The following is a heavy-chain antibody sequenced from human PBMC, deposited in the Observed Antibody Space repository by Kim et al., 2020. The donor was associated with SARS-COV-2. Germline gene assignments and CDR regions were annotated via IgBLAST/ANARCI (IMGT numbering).Heavy chain of an antibody. Sequence: RFTISRDNSKNTLYLQMNSLRAEDTAVYYCAKDAPPSFWSGYYMEGAFDIWGQGTMVTVSS. CDR3: AKDAPPSFWSGYYMEGAFDI. D-gene: IGHD3-3*01. J-gene: IGHJ3*02. V-gene: IGHV3-30*02.